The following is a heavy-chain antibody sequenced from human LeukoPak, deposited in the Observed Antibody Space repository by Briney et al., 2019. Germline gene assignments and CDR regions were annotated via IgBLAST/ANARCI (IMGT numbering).Heavy chain of an antibody. CDR1: GFTFDDYA. V-gene: IGHV3-43*02. J-gene: IGHJ6*02. Sequence: GGSLRLSCADPGFTFDDYAMHWVRQAPGKGLEWVSLISEDGGSTNYADSVKGRFTISRDNSKNSLYLQMNSLRTEDTALYYCAKYLGHDILTGYYRGLYYYYGMDVWGQATTVTVSS. CDR2: ISEDGGST. D-gene: IGHD3-9*01. CDR3: AKYLGHDILTGYYRGLYYYYGMDV.